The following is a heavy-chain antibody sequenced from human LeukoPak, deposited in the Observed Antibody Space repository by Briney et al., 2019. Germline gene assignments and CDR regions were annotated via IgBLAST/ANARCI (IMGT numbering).Heavy chain of an antibody. V-gene: IGHV3-74*01. CDR3: SRGGSPSLN. D-gene: IGHD5-12*01. CDR1: GFDFATSW. CDR2: IHGDGTLT. J-gene: IGHJ4*02. Sequence: GGSLRLSCAASGFDFATSWMHWVRQAPGKGLVWVSRIHGDGTLTNYADSVKGRFTISRDNTKNTLYLQMDSLRADDTAVYYCSRGGSPSLNWGQGTMVTVSS.